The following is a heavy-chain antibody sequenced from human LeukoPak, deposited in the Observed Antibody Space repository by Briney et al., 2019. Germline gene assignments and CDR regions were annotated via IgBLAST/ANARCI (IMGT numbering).Heavy chain of an antibody. Sequence: PSETLSLTCTVSGGSISSSSYYWGWIRQPPGKGLEWIGSICYSGSTYYNPSLKSRVTISVDTSKNQFSLKLSSVTAADTAVYYCARHRTTVTSPWGQGTLVTVSS. CDR2: ICYSGST. J-gene: IGHJ5*02. V-gene: IGHV4-39*01. D-gene: IGHD4-17*01. CDR1: GGSISSSSYY. CDR3: ARHRTTVTSP.